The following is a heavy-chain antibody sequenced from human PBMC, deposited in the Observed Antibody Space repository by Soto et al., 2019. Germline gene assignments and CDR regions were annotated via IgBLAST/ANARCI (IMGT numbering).Heavy chain of an antibody. J-gene: IGHJ3*02. CDR3: ARDPDDYIWGWAAFDI. D-gene: IGHD3-16*01. CDR2: ISAYNGNT. Sequence: GASVKVSCKASGYTFTSYGISWVRQAPGQGLEWMGWISAYNGNTNYAQKLQGRVTMTTDTSTSTAYMELRSLRSDDTAVYYCARDPDDYIWGWAAFDIWGQGTMVTVSS. CDR1: GYTFTSYG. V-gene: IGHV1-18*01.